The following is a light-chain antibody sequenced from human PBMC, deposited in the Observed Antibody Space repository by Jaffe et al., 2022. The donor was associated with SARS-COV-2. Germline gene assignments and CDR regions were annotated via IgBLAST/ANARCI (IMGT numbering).Light chain of an antibody. J-gene: IGLJ2*01. CDR2: DVS. CDR1: SSDVGGYKY. Sequence: QSALTQPRSVSGSPGQSVTISCTGTSSDVGGYKYVSWYQQHPGKVPKLLLYDVSQRPSGVPDRFSGSKSGNTASLAISGLQAEDEADYYCCSFAGAYGVIFGGGTKLTVL. V-gene: IGLV2-11*01. CDR3: CSFAGAYGVI.